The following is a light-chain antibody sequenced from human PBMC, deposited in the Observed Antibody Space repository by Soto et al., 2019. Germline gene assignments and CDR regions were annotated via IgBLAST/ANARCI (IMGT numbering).Light chain of an antibody. CDR1: QSVSSSY. Sequence: EIVLTQSPGTLSSSPGERATLSCRASQSVSSSYLAWYQQKPGQAPRLLIYGASSRATGIPDRSSGSGSGTDFTLTISRLEPEDFAVYYCQQYGSSPRTFGQGTKVDIK. CDR3: QQYGSSPRT. J-gene: IGKJ1*01. CDR2: GAS. V-gene: IGKV3-20*01.